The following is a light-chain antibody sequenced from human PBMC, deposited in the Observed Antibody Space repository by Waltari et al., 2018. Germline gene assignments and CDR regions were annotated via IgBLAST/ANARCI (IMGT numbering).Light chain of an antibody. V-gene: IGLV4-69*01. J-gene: IGLJ3*02. Sequence: LVLTQSPSASASLGASVKLTCTLSSGYSSKVIAWLQQQPGKGPRYLMKVNSDGSHRKGDDIPDRFSATNSGTECYLTISSLQSEDEADYYCQTGGHGTWVFGGGTKLTVL. CDR2: VNSDGSH. CDR3: QTGGHGTWV. CDR1: SGYSSKV.